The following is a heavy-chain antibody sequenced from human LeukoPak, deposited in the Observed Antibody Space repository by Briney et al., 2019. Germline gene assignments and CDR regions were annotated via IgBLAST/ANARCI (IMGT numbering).Heavy chain of an antibody. D-gene: IGHD1-1*01. V-gene: IGHV3-7*01. CDR2: IKQDGSEK. J-gene: IGHJ4*02. CDR1: GFTFSSYW. CDR3: ARPKEEWYNWNDRYFDY. Sequence: SGGSLRLSCAASGFTFSSYWMSWVRQAPGKGLEWVANIKQDGSEKYYVDSVKGRFTISRDNAKNSLYLQMNSLRAEDTAVYYCARPKEEWYNWNDRYFDYWGQGTLVTVSS.